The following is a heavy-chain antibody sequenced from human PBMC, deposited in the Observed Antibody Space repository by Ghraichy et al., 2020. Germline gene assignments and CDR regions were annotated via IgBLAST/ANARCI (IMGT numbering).Heavy chain of an antibody. D-gene: IGHD3-9*01. CDR2: ISGSGDIA. CDR1: GFTFSNYA. CDR3: AKDLGSGAQNFEDV. V-gene: IGHV3-23*01. Sequence: GGSLRLSCAASGFTFSNYAMSWVRQSPGKGLEWVSGISGSGDIAYYADSVRGRFSISRDNPKNTLFLQLNGLRAEDTALYYCAKDLGSGAQNFEDVWGQGTTGTVSS. J-gene: IGHJ6*02.